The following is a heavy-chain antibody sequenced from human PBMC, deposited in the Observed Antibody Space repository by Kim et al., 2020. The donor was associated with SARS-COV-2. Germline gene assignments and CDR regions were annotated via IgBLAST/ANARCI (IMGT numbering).Heavy chain of an antibody. CDR3: ARDPGSITIFGVVKDNAFDI. J-gene: IGHJ3*02. D-gene: IGHD3-3*01. CDR2: INPSGGST. V-gene: IGHV1-46*01. CDR1: GYTFTSYY. Sequence: ASVKVSCKASGYTFTSYYMHWVRQAPGQGLEWMGIINPSGGSTSYAQKFQGRVTMTRDTSTSTVYMELSSLRSEDTAVYYCARDPGSITIFGVVKDNAFDIWGQGTMVTVSS.